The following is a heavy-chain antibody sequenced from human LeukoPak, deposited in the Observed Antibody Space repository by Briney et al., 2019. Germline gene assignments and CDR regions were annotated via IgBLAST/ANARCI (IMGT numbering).Heavy chain of an antibody. CDR1: GGSITSGGYY. Sequence: SETLSLTCTVSGGSITSGGYYWSWIRQHPGKGLEWIGYIYYSGSTYYNPSLKSRVTISVDTSKNQFSLKLSSVTAADTAVYYCARGGYSSSWYTYNWFDPWGQGTLVTVSS. CDR2: IYYSGST. V-gene: IGHV4-31*03. CDR3: ARGGYSSSWYTYNWFDP. J-gene: IGHJ5*02. D-gene: IGHD6-13*01.